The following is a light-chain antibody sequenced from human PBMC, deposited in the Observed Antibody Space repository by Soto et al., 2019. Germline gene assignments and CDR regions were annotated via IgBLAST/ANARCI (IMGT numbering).Light chain of an antibody. J-gene: IGLJ2*01. CDR2: LNGDGSH. CDR1: SGHSSYA. CDR3: QTWGTGIRV. V-gene: IGLV4-69*02. Sequence: QTVVTQSPSASASLGASVKLTCTLSSGHSSYAIAWHQQQPQKGPRFLMKLNGDGSHSKGDGIPDRFSGSSSGAERYLTISSLQSEDEADYYCQTWGTGIRVFGGGTKVTVL.